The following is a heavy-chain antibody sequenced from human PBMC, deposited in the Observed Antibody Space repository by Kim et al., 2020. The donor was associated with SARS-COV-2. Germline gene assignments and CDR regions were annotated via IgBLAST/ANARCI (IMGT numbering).Heavy chain of an antibody. CDR1: GGSFSGYY. Sequence: SETLSLTCAVYGGSFSGYYWSWIRQPPGKGLEWIGEINHSGSTNYNPSLKSRVTISVDTSKNQFSLKLSSVTAADTAVYYCARGTIAAADLGQFDPWGQGTLVTVSS. J-gene: IGHJ5*02. CDR3: ARGTIAAADLGQFDP. V-gene: IGHV4-34*01. D-gene: IGHD6-13*01. CDR2: INHSGST.